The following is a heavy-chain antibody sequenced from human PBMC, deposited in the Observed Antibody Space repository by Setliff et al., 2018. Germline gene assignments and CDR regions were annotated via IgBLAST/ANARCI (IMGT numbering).Heavy chain of an antibody. V-gene: IGHV3-11*04. CDR2: IGESGNNI. CDR3: VRDDADNYDAFDN. J-gene: IGHJ3*02. Sequence: PGGSLRLSCAASGFTFSGYYMQWVRQAPGKGLEWVPYIGESGNNIHYADSVKGRFTISRDNAKRSLYLQMNGLRADDTGVYYCVRDDADNYDAFDNWGQGTLVTVSS. CDR1: GFTFSGYY. D-gene: IGHD3-22*01.